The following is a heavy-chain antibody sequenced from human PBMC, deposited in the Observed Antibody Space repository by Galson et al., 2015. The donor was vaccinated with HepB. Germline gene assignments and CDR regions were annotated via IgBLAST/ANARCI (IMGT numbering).Heavy chain of an antibody. D-gene: IGHD3-3*01. V-gene: IGHV4-39*01. Sequence: ETLSLTCTVSGGSISSSSYYWAWIRQPPGKGLEWIGTFSYSGSTYYNPSIKSRVTISIDTSKNQFSLKLSSVTAADSAVYFCARHCLRTTLGVVIRSVTWFDPWGQGTLVSVSS. CDR2: FSYSGST. CDR3: ARHCLRTTLGVVIRSVTWFDP. J-gene: IGHJ5*02. CDR1: GGSISSSSYY.